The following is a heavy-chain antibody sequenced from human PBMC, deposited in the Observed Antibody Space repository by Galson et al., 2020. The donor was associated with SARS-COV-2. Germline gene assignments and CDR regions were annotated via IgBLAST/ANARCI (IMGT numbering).Heavy chain of an antibody. CDR1: GGSISSYY. V-gene: IGHV4-59*01. Sequence: SETLSLTCTVSGGSISSYYWSWIRQPPGKGLEWIGYIYYSGSTNYNPSLKSRVTISVDTSKNQFSLKLSSVTAADTAVYYCARGIGGSGSYYSWEYYFDYWGQGTLVTVSS. J-gene: IGHJ4*02. CDR2: IYYSGST. CDR3: ARGIGGSGSYYSWEYYFDY. D-gene: IGHD3-10*01.